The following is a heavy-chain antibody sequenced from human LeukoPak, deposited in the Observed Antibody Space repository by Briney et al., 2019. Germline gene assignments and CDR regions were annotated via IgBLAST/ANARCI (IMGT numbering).Heavy chain of an antibody. CDR1: GYTFTNYA. V-gene: IGHV1-3*04. CDR2: INTVNGDT. Sequence: ASVKVSCKASGYTFTNYAVNWVRQAPGQRLEWMGWINTVNGDTKYSQNFQARVTITRDTSASTAYMELSSLRSEDTAVYYCIRFNSNWYFDYWGQGTLVTVSS. CDR3: IRFNSNWYFDY. D-gene: IGHD6-13*01. J-gene: IGHJ4*02.